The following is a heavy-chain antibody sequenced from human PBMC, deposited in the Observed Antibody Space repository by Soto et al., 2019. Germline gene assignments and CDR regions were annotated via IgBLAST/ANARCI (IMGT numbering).Heavy chain of an antibody. CDR2: IGGSGEST. J-gene: IGHJ6*02. D-gene: IGHD3-3*01. CDR1: EFTFSSYE. V-gene: IGHV3-23*01. Sequence: GSLRLSCAASEFTFSSYEMNWVRQAPGKGLEWVSGIGGSGESTYYPDSVKGRFTISRDNSKNTLYLEMNSLRVEDTAVYYCAKDPQYDFWSGYYNFAMDVWGQGTTVTVSS. CDR3: AKDPQYDFWSGYYNFAMDV.